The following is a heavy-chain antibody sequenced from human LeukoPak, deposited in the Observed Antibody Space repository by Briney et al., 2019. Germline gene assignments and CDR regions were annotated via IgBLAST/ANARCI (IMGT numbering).Heavy chain of an antibody. CDR2: IYYSGST. CDR3: ARHAAGYCSSTSCRIRTYYFDY. J-gene: IGHJ4*02. Sequence: SETLSLTCTVSGGSISSSSYYWGWIRQPPGKGLEWIGSIYYSGSTHYNPSLKSRVTISVDTSKNQFSLKLSSVTAADTAVYYCARHAAGYCSSTSCRIRTYYFDYWGQGTLVTVSS. CDR1: GGSISSSSYY. D-gene: IGHD2-2*01. V-gene: IGHV4-39*01.